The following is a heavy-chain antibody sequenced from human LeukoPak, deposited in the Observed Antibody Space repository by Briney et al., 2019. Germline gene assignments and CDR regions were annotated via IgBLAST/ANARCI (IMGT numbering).Heavy chain of an antibody. J-gene: IGHJ5*02. D-gene: IGHD2-15*01. Sequence: GGSLRLSCAASGVTLSNYWMSWVRQAPGKGLEWVSAISGSGGSTYYADSVKGRFTISRDNSKNTLYLQMNSLRAEDTAVYYCAKDRRYCSGGSCYRWFDPWGQGTLVTVSS. V-gene: IGHV3-23*01. CDR1: GVTLSNYW. CDR3: AKDRRYCSGGSCYRWFDP. CDR2: ISGSGGST.